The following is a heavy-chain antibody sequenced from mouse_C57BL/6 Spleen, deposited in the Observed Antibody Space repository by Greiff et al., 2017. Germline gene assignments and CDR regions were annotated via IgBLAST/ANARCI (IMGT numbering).Heavy chain of an antibody. D-gene: IGHD2-5*01. Sequence: QVQLQQPGAELVKPGASVKLSCKASGYTFTSYWMHWVKQRPGQGLEWIGMIYPNSGSTNYNEKFKSKATLTVDKSSSTAYMQLSSLTSEDSAVYYCAIGGNYSNPWYFDVWGTGTSVTVSS. J-gene: IGHJ1*03. V-gene: IGHV1-64*01. CDR1: GYTFTSYW. CDR2: IYPNSGST. CDR3: AIGGNYSNPWYFDV.